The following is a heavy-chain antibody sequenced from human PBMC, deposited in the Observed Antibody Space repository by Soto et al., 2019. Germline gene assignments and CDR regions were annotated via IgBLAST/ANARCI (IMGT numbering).Heavy chain of an antibody. D-gene: IGHD6-13*01. CDR2: IIPIFGTA. Sequence: GASVKVSCKASGGTFSSYAISWVRQAPGQGLEWMGGIIPIFGTANYAQKFQGRVTITADESTGTAYMELSSLRSEDTAVYYCAREALGAAGIPNNWFDPWGQGTLVTVSS. V-gene: IGHV1-69*13. CDR3: AREALGAAGIPNNWFDP. J-gene: IGHJ5*02. CDR1: GGTFSSYA.